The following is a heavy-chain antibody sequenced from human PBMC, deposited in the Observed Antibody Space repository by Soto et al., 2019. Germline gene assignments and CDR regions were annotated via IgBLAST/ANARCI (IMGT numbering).Heavy chain of an antibody. V-gene: IGHV4-34*01. Sequence: PSETLSLTCDVSGGSFSCYYWTWIRQPPGKGLEWIGEMNRSGDIKYNPSLVSRVTISADTSTNQFSLKLTSVTAADTAVYFCARWASYWGQGALVTVSS. CDR1: GGSFSCYY. J-gene: IGHJ4*02. CDR3: ARWASY. CDR2: MNRSGDI.